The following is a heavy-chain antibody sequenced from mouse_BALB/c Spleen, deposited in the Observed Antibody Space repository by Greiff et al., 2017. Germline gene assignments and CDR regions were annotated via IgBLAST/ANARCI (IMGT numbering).Heavy chain of an antibody. J-gene: IGHJ2*01. CDR3: ARKAMDGYYYFDY. Sequence: QLQESGPELVKPGASVKMSCKASGYTFTSYVMHWVKQKPGQGLEWIGYINPYNDGTKYNEKFKGKATLTSDKSSSTAYMELSSLTSEDSAVYYCARKAMDGYYYFDYWGQGTTLTVSS. CDR2: INPYNDGT. CDR1: GYTFTSYV. V-gene: IGHV1-14*01. D-gene: IGHD2-3*01.